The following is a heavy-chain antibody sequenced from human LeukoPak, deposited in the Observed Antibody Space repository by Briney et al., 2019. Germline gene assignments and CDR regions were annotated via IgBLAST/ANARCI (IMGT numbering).Heavy chain of an antibody. CDR1: GYSISSGYF. D-gene: IGHD3-16*02. Sequence: SETLSLTCTVSGYSISSGYFWGWIRQPPGKGLEWIGSIYHSGTTYYNPSLKSRVTISVDTSKNQFSLKLTSVTAADTAVYYCARDRGFMIMFGAVIPYYFDYWGQGTLVTVSS. CDR3: ARDRGFMIMFGAVIPYYFDY. V-gene: IGHV4-38-2*02. J-gene: IGHJ4*02. CDR2: IYHSGTT.